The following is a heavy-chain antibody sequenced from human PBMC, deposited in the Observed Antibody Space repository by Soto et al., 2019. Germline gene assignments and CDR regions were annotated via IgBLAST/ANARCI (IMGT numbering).Heavy chain of an antibody. J-gene: IGHJ5*02. V-gene: IGHV4-39*01. CDR1: GGSISSSSYY. D-gene: IGHD3-3*01. Sequence: PSETLSLTCTVSGGSISSSSYYWGWIRQPPGKGLEWIGSIYYSGSTYYNPSLKSRVTISVDTSKNQFSLKLSSVTAADTAVYYCATAPQLRFLEWLTYPDWFDPWGQGTLVTVSS. CDR3: ATAPQLRFLEWLTYPDWFDP. CDR2: IYYSGST.